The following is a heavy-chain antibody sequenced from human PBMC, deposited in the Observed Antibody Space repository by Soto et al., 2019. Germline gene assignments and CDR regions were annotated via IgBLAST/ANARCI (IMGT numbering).Heavy chain of an antibody. V-gene: IGHV1-18*01. D-gene: IGHD2-2*02. CDR2: ISAYNGNT. CDR1: GYTFTSYG. Sequence: ASVKVSCKASGYTFTSYGISWVRQAPGQGLEWMGWISAYNGNTNYAQKLQGRVTMTTDTSTSTAYMELRSLRSDDTAVYYCARDTLDIVVVPAAIGPQDAFDIWGRGTMVTVSS. J-gene: IGHJ3*02. CDR3: ARDTLDIVVVPAAIGPQDAFDI.